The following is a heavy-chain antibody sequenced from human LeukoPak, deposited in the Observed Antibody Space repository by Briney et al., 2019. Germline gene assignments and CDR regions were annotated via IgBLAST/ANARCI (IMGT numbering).Heavy chain of an antibody. CDR1: GFTFSTYA. CDR2: ISGSDGDT. D-gene: IGHD5-12*01. J-gene: IGHJ4*02. CDR3: AKKGSVASTGNFFDY. V-gene: IGHV3-23*01. Sequence: GGSLRLSCAASGFTFSTYAMNWVRQAPGKGLEWVSAISGSDGDTYYADSVKGRFTISRDNSKNTLYLQMNSLRAEDTAVYYCAKKGSVASTGNFFDYWGQGTPVTVSS.